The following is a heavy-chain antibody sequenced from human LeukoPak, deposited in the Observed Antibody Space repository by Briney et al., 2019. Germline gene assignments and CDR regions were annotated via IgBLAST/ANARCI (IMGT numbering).Heavy chain of an antibody. CDR3: ARENYGDYGGDWFDP. V-gene: IGHV4-38-2*02. CDR1: GYSISTGYY. Sequence: SETLSLTCTVSGYSISTGYYWDWIRQPPGKGLEWIGTSYHGGSTYYNPYLKSRVTITVDTSKNQFSLKLSSVTAADTAVYYCARENYGDYGGDWFDPWGQGTLVTVSS. J-gene: IGHJ5*02. CDR2: SYHGGST. D-gene: IGHD4-17*01.